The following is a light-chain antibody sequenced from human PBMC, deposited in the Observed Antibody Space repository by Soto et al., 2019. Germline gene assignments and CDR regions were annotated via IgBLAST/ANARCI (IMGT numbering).Light chain of an antibody. Sequence: DIQMTPSPSTLPASVVDRVTITCRASQSISNWLAWYQQKPGTAPKLLIYHASTLGSGAPSRFSGSGSGKDFTLTIDSPQPEDTATYYCQQTYSRPVTFGQGTRLEIK. V-gene: IGKV1-5*01. CDR3: QQTYSRPVT. CDR1: QSISNW. CDR2: HAS. J-gene: IGKJ5*01.